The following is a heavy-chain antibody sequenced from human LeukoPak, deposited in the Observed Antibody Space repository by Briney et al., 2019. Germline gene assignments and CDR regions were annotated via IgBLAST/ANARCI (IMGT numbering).Heavy chain of an antibody. Sequence: GESLKISCKGSGYSFTSYWIGWVRQMSGKGLEWMGIIYPGDSDTRYSPSFQGQVTISADKSISTAYLQWSSLKASDTAMYYCTRQRLHPNSPYDYWGQGTLVTVSS. CDR1: GYSFTSYW. CDR2: IYPGDSDT. CDR3: TRQRLHPNSPYDY. D-gene: IGHD4-23*01. J-gene: IGHJ4*02. V-gene: IGHV5-51*01.